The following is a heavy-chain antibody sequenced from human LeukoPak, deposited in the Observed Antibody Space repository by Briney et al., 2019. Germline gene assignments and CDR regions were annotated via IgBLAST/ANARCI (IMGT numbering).Heavy chain of an antibody. J-gene: IGHJ4*02. CDR2: VNPDSGGT. D-gene: IGHD3-16*02. Sequence: ASVKVSCKASGYTFTGYFIHWVRQAPGQGLEWMGWVNPDSGGTHYAQNFQGRVTMTRETSITTAFMELSSLTSDDTAMYYCARTMSYHWRIDYWGQGTLVTVSS. CDR1: GYTFTGYF. V-gene: IGHV1-2*02. CDR3: ARTMSYHWRIDY.